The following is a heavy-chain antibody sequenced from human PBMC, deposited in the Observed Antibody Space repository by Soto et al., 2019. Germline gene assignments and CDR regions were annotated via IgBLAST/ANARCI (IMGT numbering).Heavy chain of an antibody. CDR1: GFTFSSYG. CDR2: ISYDGSNK. D-gene: IGHD3-3*01. V-gene: IGHV3-30*18. J-gene: IGHJ6*02. Sequence: SLKISCAASGFTFSSYGMHWVRQAPGKGLEWVEVISYDGSNKYYADSVKGRFTISRDNSKNTLYLQMNSLRAEDTAVYYCAKDRAYYDFWSGYYRNHYYYYGMDVWGQGTTVTV. CDR3: AKDRAYYDFWSGYYRNHYYYYGMDV.